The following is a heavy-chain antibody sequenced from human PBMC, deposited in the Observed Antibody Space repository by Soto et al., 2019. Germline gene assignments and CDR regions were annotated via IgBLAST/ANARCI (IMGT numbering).Heavy chain of an antibody. Sequence: ASVKVSCKASGYTFTSYYMHWVRQAPGQGLEWMGIINPSGGSTSYAQKFQGRVTMTRDTSTSTVYMELSSLRSEDTAVYYCARDYFGLQGRQLGRGNWFDPWGQGTLVTVSS. V-gene: IGHV1-46*01. CDR1: GYTFTSYY. D-gene: IGHD3-10*01. CDR3: ARDYFGLQGRQLGRGNWFDP. J-gene: IGHJ5*02. CDR2: INPSGGST.